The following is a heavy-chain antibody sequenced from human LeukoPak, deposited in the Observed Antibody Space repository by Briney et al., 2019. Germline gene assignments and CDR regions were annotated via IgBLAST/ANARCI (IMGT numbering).Heavy chain of an antibody. CDR3: TRDSGTYNWLDP. Sequence: GGSLRLSCAASGFTFSGCAIHWVRQSSGKGLEWVCHIDKKDNFHATAYAASVQGRYSISRDDSKNTAFLHMNSLKTEDMALYYCTRDSGTYNWLDPWGQGTLVTVSS. CDR1: GFTFSGCA. V-gene: IGHV3-73*01. J-gene: IGHJ5*02. CDR2: IDKKDNFHAT. D-gene: IGHD1-26*01.